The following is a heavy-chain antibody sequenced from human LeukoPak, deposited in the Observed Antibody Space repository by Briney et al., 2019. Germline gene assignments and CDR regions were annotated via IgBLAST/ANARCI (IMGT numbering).Heavy chain of an antibody. V-gene: IGHV4-59*01. CDR3: ARSLYSRAHDALDI. Sequence: SETLSLTCTVSGGSISRYYWSWLRQPPGKGLEGLGYIYYSGSTNYNPSLKSRVTISVDTSKNQFSLKLSSVTAADTAVYYCARSLYSRAHDALDIWGQGTMVTVSS. CDR2: IYYSGST. D-gene: IGHD6-13*01. J-gene: IGHJ3*02. CDR1: GGSISRYY.